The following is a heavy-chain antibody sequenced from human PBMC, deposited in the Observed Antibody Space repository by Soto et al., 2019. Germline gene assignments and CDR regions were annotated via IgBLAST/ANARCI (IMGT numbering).Heavy chain of an antibody. CDR2: ISDSGGST. CDR1: GFTFSSYA. Sequence: EVQLLESGGGLVQPGGSLRLSCAASGFTFSSYAMSWVRQAPGKGLEWVSGISDSGGSTYYADSVKGRFTISRHNSKNTPYLQMTSLRAEDTAVYYCANGCGGTCYSRIHYWGQGTLVTVSS. D-gene: IGHD2-15*01. CDR3: ANGCGGTCYSRIHY. J-gene: IGHJ4*02. V-gene: IGHV3-23*01.